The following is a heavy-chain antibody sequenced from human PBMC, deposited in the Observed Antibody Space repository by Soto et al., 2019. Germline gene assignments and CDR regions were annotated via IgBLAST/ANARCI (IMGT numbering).Heavy chain of an antibody. Sequence: QVQLVESGGGVVQPGRSLRLSCAASGLTFSRDAMHWVRQAPGKGLEWVAVISYDGSNKYYADSVKGRFTISRDNSKNTLYVQMNNLRAEDTAVYYCSTSGGWLDAFDIWGQGTMVTVSS. CDR2: ISYDGSNK. J-gene: IGHJ3*02. CDR1: GLTFSRDA. CDR3: STSGGWLDAFDI. V-gene: IGHV3-30-3*01. D-gene: IGHD5-12*01.